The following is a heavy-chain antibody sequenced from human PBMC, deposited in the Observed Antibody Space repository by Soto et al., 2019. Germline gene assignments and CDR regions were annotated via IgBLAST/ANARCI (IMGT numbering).Heavy chain of an antibody. V-gene: IGHV3-74*01. D-gene: IGHD6-13*01. CDR3: TRHPGAYSSTWSFYFDS. CDR2: INTDGSST. CDR1: GFTFSRFW. Sequence: QAGGSLRLSCAASGFTFSRFWMHWVRQAPGKGLVWVSRINTDGSSTTYADDVKGRFTISRDNAKNTLYLQMDSLRAEDTGVYYCTRHPGAYSSTWSFYFDSWGQGTLVTVSS. J-gene: IGHJ4*02.